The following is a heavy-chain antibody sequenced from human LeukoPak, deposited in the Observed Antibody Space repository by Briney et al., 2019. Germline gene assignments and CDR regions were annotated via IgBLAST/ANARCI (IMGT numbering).Heavy chain of an antibody. J-gene: IGHJ4*02. CDR3: AIVGATRGADY. V-gene: IGHV3-74*01. CDR1: GFTFSSYW. CDR2: INTDGSST. D-gene: IGHD1-26*01. Sequence: GGSLRLSCAASGFTFSSYWMHWVRQAPGKGLVWVSRINTDGSSTSCAGSVKGRFTISRDNAKNTLYLQMNSLRAEDTAVYYCAIVGATRGADYWGQGTLVTVSS.